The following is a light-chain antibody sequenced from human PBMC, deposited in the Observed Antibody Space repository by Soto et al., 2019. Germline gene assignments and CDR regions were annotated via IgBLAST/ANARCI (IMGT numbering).Light chain of an antibody. V-gene: IGKV1-8*01. CDR3: QQYYSFPRT. Sequence: IQMTQSPSTLSASVGDRATLTCRASQGISSYLAWYQHKPGKAPNLLISAASTLQSGVPSRFSGSGSGTDFTLTISCLQSEDFATYYCQQYYSFPRTFGQGTKVDIK. CDR2: AAS. J-gene: IGKJ1*01. CDR1: QGISSY.